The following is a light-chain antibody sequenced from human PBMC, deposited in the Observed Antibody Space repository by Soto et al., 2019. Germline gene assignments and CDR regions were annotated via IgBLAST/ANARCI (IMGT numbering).Light chain of an antibody. CDR2: GAF. CDR3: QQYGSSLWT. Sequence: EIVLTQSPGTLSLSPGERATLSCRASQTISSSYLAWYQHKPGQAPRLLIYGAFSRATGIPDRFSGSGSGTDFTLTISRLESEDFAVYYCQQYGSSLWTFGQGPKVEIK. J-gene: IGKJ1*01. CDR1: QTISSSY. V-gene: IGKV3-20*01.